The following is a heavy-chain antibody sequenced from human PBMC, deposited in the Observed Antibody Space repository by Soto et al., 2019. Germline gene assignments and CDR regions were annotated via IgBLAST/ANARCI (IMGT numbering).Heavy chain of an antibody. CDR3: ARALLGSGPNVAGGFDP. J-gene: IGHJ5*02. CDR2: IYYSGST. Sequence: QVQLQESGPGLVKPSETLSLTCTVSGGSISSYYWSWIRQPPGKGLEWIGYIYYSGSTNYNPSLKSRVTISVDTSKNQFSLKLSSVTAADTAVYYCARALLGSGPNVAGGFDPWGQGTLVTVSS. V-gene: IGHV4-59*01. CDR1: GGSISSYY. D-gene: IGHD3-16*01.